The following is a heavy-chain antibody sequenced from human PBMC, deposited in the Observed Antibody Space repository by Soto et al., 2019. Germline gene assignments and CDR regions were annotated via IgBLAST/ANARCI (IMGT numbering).Heavy chain of an antibody. J-gene: IGHJ6*02. D-gene: IGHD1-1*01. CDR1: GFTFSSYA. Sequence: QVQLVESGGGVVQPGRSLRLSCAASGFTFSSYAMHWVRQAPGKGLEWVAVISYDGSNKYYADSVKGRFTISRDNSKNTLYLQMKSLRAEDTAVYYCAREGLTGTTPSVWGQGTTVTVSS. V-gene: IGHV3-30-3*01. CDR3: AREGLTGTTPSV. CDR2: ISYDGSNK.